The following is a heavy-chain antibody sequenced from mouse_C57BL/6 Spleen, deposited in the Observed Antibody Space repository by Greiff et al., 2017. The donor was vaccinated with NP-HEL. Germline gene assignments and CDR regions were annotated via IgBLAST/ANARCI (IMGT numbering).Heavy chain of an antibody. CDR3: ARWYYCYDYYATAY. CDR2: IYPGDGDT. J-gene: IGHJ4*01. D-gene: IGHD2-12*01. Sequence: QVQLQQPGPELVKPGASVKISCKASGYTFSSSWMNWVKQRPGKGLEWIGRIYPGDGDTNYNGKFKGKATLTADKSSSTAYMLLSSLTSDDSAVYFCARWYYCYDYYATAYCGHRTPVTDSS. V-gene: IGHV1-82*01. CDR1: GYTFSSSW.